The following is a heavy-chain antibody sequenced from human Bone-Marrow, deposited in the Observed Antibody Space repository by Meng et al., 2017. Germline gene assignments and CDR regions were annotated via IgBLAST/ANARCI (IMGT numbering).Heavy chain of an antibody. V-gene: IGHV3-15*01. Sequence: VRLVEVGGDLVKPGGSLRLSCAASGFYFSNAWMSWVRQAPGKGLEWVGRIKSNTDGGTAEYAAPVTGRFTISRDDSKSTLYLQLSGLTTDDTGVYYCTWDDKAVSDYWGQGTLVTVSS. CDR2: IKSNTDGGTA. CDR1: GFYFSNAW. D-gene: IGHD3-9*01. J-gene: IGHJ4*02. CDR3: TWDDKAVSDY.